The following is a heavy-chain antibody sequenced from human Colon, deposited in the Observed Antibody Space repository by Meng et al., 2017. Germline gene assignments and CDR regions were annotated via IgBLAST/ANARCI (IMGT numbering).Heavy chain of an antibody. D-gene: IGHD6-13*01. Sequence: QVQLVQTVSVLKKPGASVKVTCKTSGYLFSYYAMNWVRQAPGRGLEWMGWSNTKTGNPTYAQAFTGRFVFSLDTSVSTAYLQINDLKADDTAVYYCAREGSDSWIDYWGQGTLVTVSS. V-gene: IGHV7-4-1*02. J-gene: IGHJ4*02. CDR1: GYLFSYYA. CDR2: SNTKTGNP. CDR3: AREGSDSWIDY.